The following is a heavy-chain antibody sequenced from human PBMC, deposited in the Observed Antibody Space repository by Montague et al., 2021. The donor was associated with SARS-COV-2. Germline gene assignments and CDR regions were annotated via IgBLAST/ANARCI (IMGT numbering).Heavy chain of an antibody. D-gene: IGHD5-12*01. J-gene: IGHJ4*02. Sequence: SLRLSCAASGFTFSSYAMSWVRQAPGKGLEWVSAISGSGGSTYYAGSVKGRFTISRDNSKNTLYLQMNSLRAEDTAVYYCAKDLSPDIVATIPAFDYWGQGTLVTVSA. V-gene: IGHV3-23*01. CDR1: GFTFSSYA. CDR2: ISGSGGST. CDR3: AKDLSPDIVATIPAFDY.